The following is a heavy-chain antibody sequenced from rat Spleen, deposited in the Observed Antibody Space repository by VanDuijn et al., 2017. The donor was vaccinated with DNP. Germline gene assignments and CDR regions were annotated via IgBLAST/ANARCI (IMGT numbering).Heavy chain of an antibody. CDR1: GFTFSDYA. CDR2: ISYDGSRT. CDR3: ARRPAAFDY. Sequence: EVQLVESGGGLVQPGRSLKLSCAASGFTFSDYAMAWVRQAPKKGLEWVATISYDGSRTYYRDSVKGRFTISRDNAKSTLYLQMDSLRSEDTATYYCARRPAAFDYWGQGVMVTVSS. J-gene: IGHJ2*01. V-gene: IGHV5-17*01. D-gene: IGHD1-2*01.